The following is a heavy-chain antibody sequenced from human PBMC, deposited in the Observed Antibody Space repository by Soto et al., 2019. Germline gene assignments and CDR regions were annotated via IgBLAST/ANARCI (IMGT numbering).Heavy chain of an antibody. CDR2: ISGSGGST. CDR1: RFTFSSYA. J-gene: IGHJ4*02. Sequence: VQLVESGGGLVKPGGSLRLSCAASRFTFSSYAMSWVRQAPGKGLEWVSGISGSGGSTKYADSVKGRFTVSRDNSKNTLYLQMNSLRAEDTAVYYCAKDSLAYDFWSGYFHYWGQGTLVSVSS. CDR3: AKDSLAYDFWSGYFHY. D-gene: IGHD3-3*01. V-gene: IGHV3-23*04.